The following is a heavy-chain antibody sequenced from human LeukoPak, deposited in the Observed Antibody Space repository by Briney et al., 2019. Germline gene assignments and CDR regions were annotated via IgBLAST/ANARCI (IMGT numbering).Heavy chain of an antibody. CDR3: AREYGDFDY. Sequence: SETLSLTCTASGDSINNYYWSWIRQPAGKGLEWIGRINASGRTNYNSALKSRVTMSVDTSKNQFSLKVKSVTAADTAVYYCAREYGDFDYWGQGTLVTVSS. CDR1: GDSINNYY. V-gene: IGHV4-4*07. D-gene: IGHD4-17*01. J-gene: IGHJ4*02. CDR2: INASGRT.